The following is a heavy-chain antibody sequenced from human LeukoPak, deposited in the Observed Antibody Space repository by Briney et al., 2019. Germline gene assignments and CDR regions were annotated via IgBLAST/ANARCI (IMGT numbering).Heavy chain of an antibody. CDR1: GGSISSGGYY. J-gene: IGHJ1*01. CDR3: ARSYYDILTGYYYAEYFQH. Sequence: SETLSLTCTVSGGSISSGGYYWSWIRQPPGKGLEWVGYIYHSGSTYYNPSLKSRVTISVDRSKNQFSLKLSSVTAADTAVYYCARSYYDILTGYYYAEYFQHWGQGTLVTVSS. D-gene: IGHD3-9*01. CDR2: IYHSGST. V-gene: IGHV4-30-2*01.